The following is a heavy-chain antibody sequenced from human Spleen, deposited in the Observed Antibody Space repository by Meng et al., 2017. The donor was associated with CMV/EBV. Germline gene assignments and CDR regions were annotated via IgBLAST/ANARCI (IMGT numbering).Heavy chain of an antibody. CDR2: INHSGST. CDR1: GGSFSGYY. Sequence: SETLSLTCAVYGGSFSGYYWSWIRQPPGKGLEWMGEINHSGSTNYNPSLKSRVAISGDTSKNQFSLKLSSVTAADTAVYYCAREAFRGNIVVVPAARTRGWFDPWGQGTLVTVSS. D-gene: IGHD2-2*01. V-gene: IGHV4-34*01. CDR3: AREAFRGNIVVVPAARTRGWFDP. J-gene: IGHJ5*02.